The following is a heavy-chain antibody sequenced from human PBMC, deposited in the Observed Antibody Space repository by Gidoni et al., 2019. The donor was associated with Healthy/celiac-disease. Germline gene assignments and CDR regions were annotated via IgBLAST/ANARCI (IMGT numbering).Heavy chain of an antibody. D-gene: IGHD5-12*01. Sequence: QVQLQESGPGLVKPSQTLSLTCTVSGGSISSGHYYWSWIRQPPGKGLEWIGYIYYSGSTYYNPSLQSRVPILVDTSKNQFSLKLSSVTAADTAVYYCARESAGGYNPRGRYYYGMDVWGQGTTVTVFS. J-gene: IGHJ6*02. V-gene: IGHV4-30-4*01. CDR3: ARESAGGYNPRGRYYYGMDV. CDR2: IYYSGST. CDR1: GGSISSGHYY.